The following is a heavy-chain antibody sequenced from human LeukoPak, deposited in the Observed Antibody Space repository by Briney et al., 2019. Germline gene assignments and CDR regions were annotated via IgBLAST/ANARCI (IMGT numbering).Heavy chain of an antibody. CDR1: GGTFSSYA. Sequence: SVKVSCKTSGGTFSSYAINWVGQAPGQGLEWMGGIIPILGTANYAQKFQGRVAITADESTSTAYMELRSLRSADTALYYCASCGTSCYAVDYYYNGMDVWGQGTTVTVPS. J-gene: IGHJ6*02. D-gene: IGHD2-2*01. V-gene: IGHV1-69*01. CDR2: IIPILGTA. CDR3: ASCGTSCYAVDYYYNGMDV.